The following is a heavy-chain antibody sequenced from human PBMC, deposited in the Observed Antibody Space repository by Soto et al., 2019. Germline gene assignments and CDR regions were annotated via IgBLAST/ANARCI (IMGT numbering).Heavy chain of an antibody. CDR1: GFTFSGYY. CDR2: IRSSGSNT. V-gene: IGHV3-11*01. J-gene: IGHJ4*02. CDR3: ATGACSGYDCYLDY. Sequence: GGSLRLSCAASGFTFSGYYMTWVRQAPGKGLEWISYIRSSGSNTYYADSVKGRFTISRDNGKKSLYLQMNSLRAEDTAVYYCATGACSGYDCYLDYWGQGTLVTVSS. D-gene: IGHD5-12*01.